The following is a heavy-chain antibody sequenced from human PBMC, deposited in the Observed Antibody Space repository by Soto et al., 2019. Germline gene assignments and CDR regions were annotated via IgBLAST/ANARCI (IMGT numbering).Heavy chain of an antibody. CDR3: ASPNLRLVDDY. J-gene: IGHJ4*02. CDR1: GFTFSSYS. CDR2: ISSSSSTI. Sequence: GGSLRLSCAASGFTFSSYSMNWVRQAPGKGLEWVSYISSSSSTIYYADSVKGRFTISRDNAKNSLYLQMNSLRAEDTAVYYCASPNLRLVDDYWGQGTLVTVSS. D-gene: IGHD2-2*01. V-gene: IGHV3-48*01.